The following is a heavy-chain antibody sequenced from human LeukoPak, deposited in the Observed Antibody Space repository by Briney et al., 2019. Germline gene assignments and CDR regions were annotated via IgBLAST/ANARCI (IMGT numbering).Heavy chain of an antibody. J-gene: IGHJ4*02. CDR1: GYTFSSYG. CDR2: ISAYNGNT. V-gene: IGHV1-18*01. D-gene: IGHD1-1*01. Sequence: ASVKVSCKAPGYTFSSYGISWVRQAPGQGLEWMGWISAYNGNTNYAQKLQGRVTMTTDTSTSTAYVELRSLRSDDTAVYYCARVGAGTTPRAPFDYWGQGTLVIVSS. CDR3: ARVGAGTTPRAPFDY.